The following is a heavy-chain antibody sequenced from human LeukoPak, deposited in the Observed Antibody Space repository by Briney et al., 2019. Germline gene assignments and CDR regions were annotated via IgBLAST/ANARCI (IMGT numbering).Heavy chain of an antibody. CDR3: ARGRSYGSGSYYNY. J-gene: IGHJ4*02. Sequence: SETLSLTCTVSGYSISSGYYWGWIRQPPGKGLEWIGSIYHSGSTYYNPSLKSRVTISVDTSKNQFSLKLSSVTAADTAVYYCARGRSYGSGSYYNYWGQGTLVTVSS. CDR1: GYSISSGYY. CDR2: IYHSGST. V-gene: IGHV4-38-2*02. D-gene: IGHD3-10*01.